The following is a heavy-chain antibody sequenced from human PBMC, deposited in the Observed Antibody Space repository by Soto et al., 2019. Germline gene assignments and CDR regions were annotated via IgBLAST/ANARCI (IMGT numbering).Heavy chain of an antibody. V-gene: IGHV4-59*06. J-gene: IGHJ4*02. D-gene: IGHD6-19*01. CDR3: ARALSTHIAVAGMGYFDS. Sequence: PSETMYLTCTVSGTSISSYYWSWIRQPPGKGLEWIGYIYYSGSTYYNPSLKSRSTISIDTSKNQFFLNVDSVTAADTAVYYCARALSTHIAVAGMGYFDSWGPGTLVTVSS. CDR2: IYYSGST. CDR1: GTSISSYY.